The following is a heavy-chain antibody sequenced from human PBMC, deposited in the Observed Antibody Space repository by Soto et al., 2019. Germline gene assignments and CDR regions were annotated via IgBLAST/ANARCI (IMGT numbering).Heavy chain of an antibody. V-gene: IGHV3-30*18. Sequence: QVQLVESGGGVVQPGRSLRLSCAASGFTFSSYGMHWVRQAPGKGLEWVAVISYDGSNKYYADSVKGRFTISRDNSKNTLYLQMNSLRAEYTTVYYCAKDIKGPTVVGYYYYYGMDVWGQGTTVTVSS. CDR3: AKDIKGPTVVGYYYYYGMDV. CDR1: GFTFSSYG. J-gene: IGHJ6*02. CDR2: ISYDGSNK. D-gene: IGHD4-4*01.